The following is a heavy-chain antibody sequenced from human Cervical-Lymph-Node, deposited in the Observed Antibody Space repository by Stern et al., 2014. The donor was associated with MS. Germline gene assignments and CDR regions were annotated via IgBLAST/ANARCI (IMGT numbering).Heavy chain of an antibody. J-gene: IGHJ4*02. V-gene: IGHV6-1*01. CDR2: TYYRSKWHN. CDR1: GDSVSSNSAA. Sequence: QVQLVQSGPGLVKPSQTLSLTCAISGDSVSSNSAAWNWIRQSPSRGLEWLGRTYYRSKWHNDYAVSVKSRINIDPDTSKNQFYLQLNSVTPEDTAVYYCARDRSIAGPQPFDYWGQGILVTVSS. CDR3: ARDRSIAGPQPFDY. D-gene: IGHD6-6*01.